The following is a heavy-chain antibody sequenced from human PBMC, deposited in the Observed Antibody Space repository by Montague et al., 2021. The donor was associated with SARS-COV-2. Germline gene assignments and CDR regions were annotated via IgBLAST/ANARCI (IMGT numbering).Heavy chain of an antibody. CDR2: IHHSEST. V-gene: IGHV4-4*02. CDR3: ARGGYGGWTGYFFDY. D-gene: IGHD4/OR15-4a*01. Sequence: SETRSLTCAVSGGSISSSNWWSWVRQPPGKGLEWIGVIHHSESTXXNPXXXRRVTMSVDSSKNYFSLRLGFVTAAYTARYYCARGGYGGWTGYFFDYWGQGTLVTVSS. J-gene: IGHJ4*02. CDR1: GGSISSSNW.